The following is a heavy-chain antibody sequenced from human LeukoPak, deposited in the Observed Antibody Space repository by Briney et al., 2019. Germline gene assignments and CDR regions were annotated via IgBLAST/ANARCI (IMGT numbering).Heavy chain of an antibody. CDR3: ARDHRIYYMDV. CDR1: GGSISSSRYY. CDR2: IYYSGST. V-gene: IGHV4-39*07. Sequence: SETLSLTCTVSGGSISSSRYYWGWIRQPPGRGLEWIGSIYYSGSTYYNPSLKSRVTISVDTSKNQFSLKLSSVTAADTAVYYCARDHRIYYMDVWGKGTTVTVSS. J-gene: IGHJ6*03. D-gene: IGHD1-14*01.